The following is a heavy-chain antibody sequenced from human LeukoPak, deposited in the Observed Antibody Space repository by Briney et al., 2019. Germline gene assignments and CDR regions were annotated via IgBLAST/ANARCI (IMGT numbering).Heavy chain of an antibody. CDR1: GYTFTGYY. CDR3: ARIPKGSGTFDY. V-gene: IGHV1-2*02. D-gene: IGHD3-10*01. J-gene: IGHJ4*02. CDR2: INPNSGGT. Sequence: SVKVSCKASGYTFTGYYMHWVRQAPGQGLEWMGWINPNSGGTNYAQKFQGRVTMTRDTSISTAYMELSRLRSDDTAVYYCARIPKGSGTFDYWGQGTLVTVSS.